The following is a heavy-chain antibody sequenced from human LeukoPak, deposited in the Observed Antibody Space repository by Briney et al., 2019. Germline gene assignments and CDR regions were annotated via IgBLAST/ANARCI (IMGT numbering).Heavy chain of an antibody. V-gene: IGHV4-30-2*01. Sequence: PSQTLSLTCAVSGGSISSGGYSWSWIRQPPGKGLEWIVYIYDSGSTYYNPSLKSRVTISVDRSKNQFSLKLSSVTAADTAVYYCARESAAAGKALDYWGQGTLVTVSS. CDR1: GGSISSGGYS. CDR2: IYDSGST. CDR3: ARESAAAGKALDY. D-gene: IGHD6-13*01. J-gene: IGHJ4*02.